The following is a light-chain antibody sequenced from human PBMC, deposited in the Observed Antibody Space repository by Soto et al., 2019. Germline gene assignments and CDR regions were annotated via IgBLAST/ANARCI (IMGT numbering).Light chain of an antibody. CDR2: EVS. Sequence: QSVLTQPASVSGSPGQSITISCTGTSSDVGGYNFVSWYQQHPGKAPKLMISEVSNRPSGVSNRFSGSKSGNTASLTISGLQTEDEADYYCSSYTITTALVFGSGTKVTVL. CDR1: SSDVGGYNF. J-gene: IGLJ1*01. V-gene: IGLV2-14*01. CDR3: SSYTITTALV.